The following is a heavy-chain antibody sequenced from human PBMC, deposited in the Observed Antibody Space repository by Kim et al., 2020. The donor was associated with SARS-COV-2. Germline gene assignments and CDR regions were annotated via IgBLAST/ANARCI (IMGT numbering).Heavy chain of an antibody. D-gene: IGHD3-16*01. CDR1: GFTFSSYG. Sequence: GGSLRLSCAASGFTFSSYGMHWVRQAPGKGLEWVAVIWYDGSNKYYADSVKGRFTISRDNSKNTLYLQMNSLRAEDTAVYYCAKTGDGHPGCDYWGQGTLVTVSS. J-gene: IGHJ4*02. CDR3: AKTGDGHPGCDY. V-gene: IGHV3-33*06. CDR2: IWYDGSNK.